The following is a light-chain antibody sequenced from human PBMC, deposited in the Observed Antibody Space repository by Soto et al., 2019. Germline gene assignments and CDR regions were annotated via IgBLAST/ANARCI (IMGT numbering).Light chain of an antibody. Sequence: QSVLTQPASVSGSPGQSIIISCTGTSSDVGSYNFVSWYQQHPGKAPKLMIYEVSKRPSGVSNRFSGSKSGNTASLTISGLQPEDEADYSCCSYAGNSGVFGGGTKLTVL. CDR3: CSYAGNSGV. V-gene: IGLV2-23*02. CDR1: SSDVGSYNF. CDR2: EVS. J-gene: IGLJ3*02.